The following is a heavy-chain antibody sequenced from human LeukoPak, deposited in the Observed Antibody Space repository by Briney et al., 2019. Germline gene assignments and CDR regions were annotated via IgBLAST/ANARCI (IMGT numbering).Heavy chain of an antibody. J-gene: IGHJ5*02. V-gene: IGHV1-2*02. D-gene: IGHD6-13*01. Sequence: ASVKVSCKASGYTFTCYYMHWVRQAPGQGLEWMGWINPNSGGTNYAQKFQGRVTMARDTSISTAYMELSRLRSDDTAVYYCAREVVAAAANNWFDPWGQGTLVTVSS. CDR3: AREVVAAAANNWFDP. CDR1: GYTFTCYY. CDR2: INPNSGGT.